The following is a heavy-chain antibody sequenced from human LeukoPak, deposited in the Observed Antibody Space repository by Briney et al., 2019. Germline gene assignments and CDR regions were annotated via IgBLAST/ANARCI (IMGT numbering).Heavy chain of an antibody. CDR2: IFQSGHT. CDR1: GASISSGYY. V-gene: IGHV4-38-2*02. J-gene: IGHJ4*02. CDR3: ARDTRTAQGFDY. D-gene: IGHD2-15*01. Sequence: SETLSLTCTVSGASISSGYYWGWIRQPPGKGLEWTGSIFQSGHTYYSLSLKSRVTISVDTSNNRFSLSLSAVTAADTAIYYCARDTRTAQGFDYWGQGILVTVSS.